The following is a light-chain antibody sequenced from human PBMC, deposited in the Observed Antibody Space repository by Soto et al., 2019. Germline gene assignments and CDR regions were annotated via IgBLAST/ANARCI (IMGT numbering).Light chain of an antibody. V-gene: IGLV2-23*01. CDR1: SSDVGSYNL. CDR3: CSYAGSSTFLV. Sequence: QSVLTQPASVSGSPGQSITISCTGTSSDVGSYNLVSWYQQHPGKAPKLMIYEGSKRPSGVSNRFSGSKSGNTASPTISGLQAEDEADYYCCSYAGSSTFLVFGGGTQLTVL. J-gene: IGLJ2*01. CDR2: EGS.